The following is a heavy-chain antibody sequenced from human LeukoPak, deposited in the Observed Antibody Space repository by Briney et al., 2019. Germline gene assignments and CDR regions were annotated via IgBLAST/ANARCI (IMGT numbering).Heavy chain of an antibody. J-gene: IGHJ5*02. V-gene: IGHV4-39*01. CDR1: GDSISSTSYY. D-gene: IGHD2-21*02. Sequence: PLETLSLTCIVSGDSISSTSYYWAWIRQPPGKGLEWIGMIFYSGSAYYTPSLRGRVTLSVDTSRNQFSLNLISVIAADTGVYFCARQQSDTSLFDPWGQGTLVIVSS. CDR2: IFYSGSA. CDR3: ARQQSDTSLFDP.